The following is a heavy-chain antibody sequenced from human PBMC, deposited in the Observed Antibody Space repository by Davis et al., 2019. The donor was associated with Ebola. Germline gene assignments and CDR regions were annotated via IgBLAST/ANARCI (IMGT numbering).Heavy chain of an antibody. J-gene: IGHJ2*01. CDR1: GGSIRSYY. CDR2: GYYGGRT. D-gene: IGHD3-22*01. V-gene: IGHV4-59*01. Sequence: MPSETLSLTCTVSGGSIRSYYWSWIRQSPGKGLEWIGYGYYGGRTDYNPSLKSRAIISVDTSKNHFSLNLSSVTAADTAIYYCARSVFYDSTGYYVHWYYDLWGRGTLVTVSS. CDR3: ARSVFYDSTGYYVHWYYDL.